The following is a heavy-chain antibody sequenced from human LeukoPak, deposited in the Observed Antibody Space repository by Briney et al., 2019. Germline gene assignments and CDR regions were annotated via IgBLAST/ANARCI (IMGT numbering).Heavy chain of an antibody. J-gene: IGHJ3*02. Sequence: SQTLSLTCTVSGGSISSGSYYWSWIRQPAWKGLEWIGRIYTSGSTNYNPSLKGRVTISVDTSKNQFSLKLSSVTAADTAVYYCARESSIVVVPAAIQRAFDIWGQGTMVTVSS. V-gene: IGHV4-61*02. CDR1: GGSISSGSYY. D-gene: IGHD2-2*02. CDR3: ARESSIVVVPAAIQRAFDI. CDR2: IYTSGST.